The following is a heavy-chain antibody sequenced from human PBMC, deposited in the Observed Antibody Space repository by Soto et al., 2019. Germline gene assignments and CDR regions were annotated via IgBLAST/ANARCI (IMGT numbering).Heavy chain of an antibody. CDR3: ARDQTGITTTGGGRIDH. CDR2: VSFAGSNK. Sequence: QVQLVESGGGVVQPGRSLRLSCAASGFTFSTHAMHWVRQAPGKGLECVAIVSFAGSNKYYADSVKGRFTISRDKSKNTLYLQMSGLTPEDTAVYYCARDQTGITTTGGGRIDHWGQGTLVTVSS. V-gene: IGHV3-30-3*01. D-gene: IGHD1-20*01. J-gene: IGHJ4*02. CDR1: GFTFSTHA.